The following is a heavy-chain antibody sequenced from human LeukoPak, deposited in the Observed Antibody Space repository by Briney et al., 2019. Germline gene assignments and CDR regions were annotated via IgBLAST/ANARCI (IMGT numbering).Heavy chain of an antibody. CDR2: IYKDGKT. CDR3: AKSLTYYHENSDSI. Sequence: GGSLSFYFAASGFIVSTNYMTWVGQPPGQGLEWVSVIYKDGKTFYTDSVKGRFTISRDNSKNTVYLQMSSLRVEDTAVYYCAKSLTYYHENSDSIWGQGTLVTVSS. D-gene: IGHD3-22*01. J-gene: IGHJ4*02. CDR1: GFIVSTNY. V-gene: IGHV3-53*01.